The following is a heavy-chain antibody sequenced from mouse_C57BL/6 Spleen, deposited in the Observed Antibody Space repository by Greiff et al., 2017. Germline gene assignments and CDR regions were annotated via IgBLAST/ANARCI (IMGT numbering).Heavy chain of an antibody. Sequence: VQLQPSGPELVKPGDSVKISCKASGYSFTGYFLNWVMQSPGKSLEWIGRINPYNGDTFYNQKFKGKATLTVDKSSSTAHMELRSLTSEDSAVYYCARGDDYDYFDYWGQGTTLTVSS. J-gene: IGHJ2*01. CDR2: INPYNGDT. CDR1: GYSFTGYF. D-gene: IGHD2-4*01. V-gene: IGHV1-20*01. CDR3: ARGDDYDYFDY.